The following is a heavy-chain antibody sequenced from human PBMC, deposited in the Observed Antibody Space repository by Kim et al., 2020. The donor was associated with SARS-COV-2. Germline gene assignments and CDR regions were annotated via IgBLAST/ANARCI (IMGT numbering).Heavy chain of an antibody. CDR1: GGSISSSSYY. Sequence: SETLSLTCTVSGGSISSSSYYWGWIRQPPGKGLEWIGSIYYSGSTYYNPSLKSRVTISVDTSKNQFSLKLSSVTAADTAVYYCARQSRSSSWEREDWFDPWGQGTLVTVSS. CDR3: ARQSRSSSWEREDWFDP. V-gene: IGHV4-39*01. J-gene: IGHJ5*02. CDR2: IYYSGST. D-gene: IGHD6-13*01.